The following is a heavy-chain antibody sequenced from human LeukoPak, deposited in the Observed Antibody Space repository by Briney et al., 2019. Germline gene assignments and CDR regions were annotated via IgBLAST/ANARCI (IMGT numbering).Heavy chain of an antibody. CDR3: AKHLNANGWYSFDF. V-gene: IGHV5-51*01. Sequence: GESLKISCKGSGYNFDRNWIAWVRQMPGKGLEWMGIIYPGDSETRYSPSFQGQVTFSADKSINTAYLQWSSLKASDTAMYYCAKHLNANGWYSFDFWGPGTLLTVSS. CDR1: GYNFDRNW. CDR2: IYPGDSET. J-gene: IGHJ4*02. D-gene: IGHD6-19*01.